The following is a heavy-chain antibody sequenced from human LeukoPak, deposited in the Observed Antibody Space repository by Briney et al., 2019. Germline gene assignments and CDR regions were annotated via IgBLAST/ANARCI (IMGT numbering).Heavy chain of an antibody. V-gene: IGHV4-34*01. Sequence: SETLSLTCAVYGGSFSGYHWSWIRQPPGKGLEWIGEINHSGSTNYNPSLKSRVTISVDTSKNQFSLKLSSVTAADTAVYYCARDQITMVRGVSRYYYYYYGMDVWGKGTTVTVSS. CDR1: GGSFSGYH. CDR3: ARDQITMVRGVSRYYYYYYGMDV. CDR2: INHSGST. D-gene: IGHD3-10*01. J-gene: IGHJ6*04.